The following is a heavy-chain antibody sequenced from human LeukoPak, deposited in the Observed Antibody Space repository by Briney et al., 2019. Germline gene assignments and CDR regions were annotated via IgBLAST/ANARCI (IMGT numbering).Heavy chain of an antibody. J-gene: IGHJ3*02. CDR3: AKDIGWLRVFSAFDI. V-gene: IGHV3-9*01. CDR2: ISWNSGSI. Sequence: GGSLRLSCAASGFTFDDYAMHWVRQAPGKGLEWVSGISWNSGSIGYADSVKGRFTISRDNAKNSLYLQMNSLRAEDTALHYCAKDIGWLRVFSAFDIWGQGTMVTVSS. CDR1: GFTFDDYA. D-gene: IGHD5-12*01.